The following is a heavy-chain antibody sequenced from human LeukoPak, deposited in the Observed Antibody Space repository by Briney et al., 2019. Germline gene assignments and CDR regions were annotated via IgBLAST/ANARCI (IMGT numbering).Heavy chain of an antibody. D-gene: IGHD7-27*01. CDR1: GFTFGDHA. V-gene: IGHV4-59*11. J-gene: IGHJ4*02. Sequence: GSLRLSCTASGFTFGDHALSWVRQAPGKGLEWIGYIYYSGSTNYNPSLKSRVTISVDTSKNQFSLKLNSVTAADTAVYYCARAITGDPTVAAYWGQGTLVTVSS. CDR2: IYYSGST. CDR3: ARAITGDPTVAAY.